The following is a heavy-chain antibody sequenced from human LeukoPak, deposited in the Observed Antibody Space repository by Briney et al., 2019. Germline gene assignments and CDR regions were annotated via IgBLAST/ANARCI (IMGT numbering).Heavy chain of an antibody. Sequence: GGSLRLSCAASGFTFSSYGMHWVRQAPGKGLEWVAFIRYDGSNKYYADSVKGRFTISRDNSKNTLYLQMNSLRPEDTAVYYCAKVRVGTAHFDYWGQGTLVTVSS. V-gene: IGHV3-30*02. D-gene: IGHD2-15*01. CDR2: IRYDGSNK. J-gene: IGHJ4*02. CDR1: GFTFSSYG. CDR3: AKVRVGTAHFDY.